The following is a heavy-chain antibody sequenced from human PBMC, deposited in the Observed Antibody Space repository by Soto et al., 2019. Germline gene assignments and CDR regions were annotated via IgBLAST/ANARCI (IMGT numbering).Heavy chain of an antibody. D-gene: IGHD3-10*01. CDR1: GGSISRYY. CDR2: IYHSWST. CDR3: ARGSGECFDC. J-gene: IGHJ4*02. V-gene: IGHV4-59*01. Sequence: PSETLSLTCTVSGGSISRYYWSWIRQPPGKGLEWIGYIYHSWSTNYNPSPKIRVTISTNTSKNQFSLKLSSVTAADTAVYYCARGSGECFDCWGQGTLVTVAS.